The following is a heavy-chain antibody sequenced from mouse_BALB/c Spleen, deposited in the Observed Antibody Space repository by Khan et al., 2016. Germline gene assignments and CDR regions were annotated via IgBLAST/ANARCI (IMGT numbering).Heavy chain of an antibody. V-gene: IGHV3-2*02. CDR1: GYSITSDYA. D-gene: IGHD2-1*01. J-gene: IGHJ1*01. Sequence: VQLKESGPGLVKPSQSLSLTCTVTGYSITSDYAWNWIRQFPGNKLEWMGYISYSGSTSYNPSLKSRISITRDTSKNQFFLQLNSVTTEDTATXYCARRGGNDWYFDVWGAGTTVTVSS. CDR2: ISYSGST. CDR3: ARRGGNDWYFDV.